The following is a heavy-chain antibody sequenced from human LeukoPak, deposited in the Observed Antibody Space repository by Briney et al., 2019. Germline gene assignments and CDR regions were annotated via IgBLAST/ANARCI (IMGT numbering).Heavy chain of an antibody. CDR1: GYTFTDFF. V-gene: IGHV1-2*02. CDR3: ASQRQRGSPLTVDFDY. D-gene: IGHD3-22*01. CDR2: INPDNGDT. J-gene: IGHJ4*02. Sequence: ASVKVSCKASGYTFTDFFIHWVRQAPGQGLEWLGWINPDNGDTNYAQRFQGRVTMTRDTSINTAYMEVNSLKSDDTAVYYCASQRQRGSPLTVDFDYWGQGTLVTVSS.